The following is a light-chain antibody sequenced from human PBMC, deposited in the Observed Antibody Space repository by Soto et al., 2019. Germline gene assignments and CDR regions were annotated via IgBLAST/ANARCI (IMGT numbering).Light chain of an antibody. CDR2: DVS. J-gene: IGLJ3*02. Sequence: QSALTQPASVSGSPGQSITISCTGTSSDVGGYNYVCCYQQHPRNATKLVIYDVSKRPSSLPHRFSGSKSANTASLTVSGLQGEEEADYYCKSYAGRNNGVFGGGTKVTVL. CDR3: KSYAGRNNGV. CDR1: SSDVGGYNY. V-gene: IGLV2-8*01.